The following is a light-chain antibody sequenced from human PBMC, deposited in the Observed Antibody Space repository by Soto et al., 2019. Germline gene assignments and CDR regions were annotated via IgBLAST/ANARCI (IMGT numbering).Light chain of an antibody. CDR3: CSYAGSSTAI. Sequence: QSVLTQPACVSGSPGQSITISCTGTSSDVGSDNLVSWYQQHPGKAPKLMIYEGSKRPSGVSNRFSGSKSGNTASLTISGLQAEDEADYYCCSYAGSSTAIFGGGTK. V-gene: IGLV2-23*01. CDR1: SSDVGSDNL. J-gene: IGLJ2*01. CDR2: EGS.